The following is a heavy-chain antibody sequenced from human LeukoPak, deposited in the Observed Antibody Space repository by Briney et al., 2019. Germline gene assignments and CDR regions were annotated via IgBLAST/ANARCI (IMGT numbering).Heavy chain of an antibody. D-gene: IGHD5-12*01. J-gene: IGHJ4*02. CDR3: AGGHDPKRVAY. V-gene: IGHV4-31*03. CDR1: GVSISTGYYY. CDR2: IYYSGTT. Sequence: SQTLSLTCTVSGVSISTGYYYWNWIRQPPGKGLEWLGFIYYSGTTDYSPSLRGRVTISLDTSKNQFTLNLNSVTAADTAVYYCAGGHDPKRVAYWGQGTLVTVSS.